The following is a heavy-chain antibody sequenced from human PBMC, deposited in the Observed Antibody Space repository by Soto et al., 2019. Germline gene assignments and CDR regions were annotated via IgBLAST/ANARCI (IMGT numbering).Heavy chain of an antibody. Sequence: QVQLVQSGAEVKKPGSSVKVSCKASGGTFSSYAISWVRQAPGQGLEWIGGITPIFGTANYAQKFQARVTITADESTSTAYMELSSLRSEDTAVYYCARDEGRDGYNGHFGYWGQGTLVTVSS. CDR2: ITPIFGTA. J-gene: IGHJ4*02. CDR3: ARDEGRDGYNGHFGY. D-gene: IGHD5-12*01. V-gene: IGHV1-69*01. CDR1: GGTFSSYA.